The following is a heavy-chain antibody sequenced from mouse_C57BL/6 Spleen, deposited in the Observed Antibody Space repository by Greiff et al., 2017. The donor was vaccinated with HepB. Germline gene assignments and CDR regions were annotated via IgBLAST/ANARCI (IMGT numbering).Heavy chain of an antibody. V-gene: IGHV1-52*01. CDR2: IDPSDSET. J-gene: IGHJ3*01. D-gene: IGHD2-4*01. CDR3: ARDDYQAWFAY. CDR1: GYTFTSYW. Sequence: QVQLKQPGAELVRPGSSVKLSCKASGYTFTSYWMHWVKQRPIQGLEWIGNIDPSDSETHYNQKFKDKATLTVDKSSSTAYMQLSSLTSEDSAVYYCARDDYQAWFAYWGQGTLVTVSA.